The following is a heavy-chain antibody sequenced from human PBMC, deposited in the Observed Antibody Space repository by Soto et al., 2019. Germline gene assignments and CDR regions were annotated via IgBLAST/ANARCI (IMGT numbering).Heavy chain of an antibody. CDR1: GGSFSNFG. Sequence: ASVKVSCKASGGSFSNFGISWVRQAPGQGLEWMGGIIPIFGTANYAQKFQGRVTITADESTSTAYMELSSLRSEDTAVYYCAKDPFIAVASDYWGQGTLVTVSS. J-gene: IGHJ4*02. CDR2: IIPIFGTA. V-gene: IGHV1-69*13. CDR3: AKDPFIAVASDY. D-gene: IGHD6-19*01.